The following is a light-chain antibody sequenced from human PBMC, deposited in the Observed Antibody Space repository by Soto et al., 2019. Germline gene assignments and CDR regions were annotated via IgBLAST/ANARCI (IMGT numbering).Light chain of an antibody. V-gene: IGKV3-20*01. Sequence: EIVLTQSPGTLSLSPGERATLSCRASQSVSSSYLAWYQQKPGQAPRLLIYGASSRATGIPDRFSGSGSGTDFTLTISRLEPGDFAVYCCQQYGSSPPITFGQGTRREIK. J-gene: IGKJ5*01. CDR1: QSVSSSY. CDR2: GAS. CDR3: QQYGSSPPIT.